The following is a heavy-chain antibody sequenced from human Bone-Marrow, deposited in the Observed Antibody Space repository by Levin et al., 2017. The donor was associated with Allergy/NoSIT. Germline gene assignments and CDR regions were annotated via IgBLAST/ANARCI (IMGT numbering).Heavy chain of an antibody. CDR2: FDPEDGET. CDR3: ATSYYDFWSGYYRRYYYYGMDV. Sequence: GASVKVSCKVSGYTLTELSMHWVRQAPGKGLEWMGGFDPEDGETIYAQKFQGRVTMTEDTSTDTAYMELSSLRSEDTAVYYCATSYYDFWSGYYRRYYYYGMDVWGQGTTVTVSS. J-gene: IGHJ6*02. CDR1: GYTLTELS. V-gene: IGHV1-24*01. D-gene: IGHD3-3*01.